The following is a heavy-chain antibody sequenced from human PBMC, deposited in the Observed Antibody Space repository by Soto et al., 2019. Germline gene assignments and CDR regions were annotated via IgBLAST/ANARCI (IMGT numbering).Heavy chain of an antibody. D-gene: IGHD3-10*01. CDR1: GYTFTSYA. J-gene: IGHJ4*02. CDR2: INAGNGNT. V-gene: IGHV1-3*01. Sequence: AASVKVSCKASGYTFTSYAMHWVRQAPGQRLEWMGWINAGNGNTKYSQKFQGRVTITRDTSASTAYMELSSLRSEDTAVYYCARDVTGGFSMVRGVPDYWGQGTLVTVSS. CDR3: ARDVTGGFSMVRGVPDY.